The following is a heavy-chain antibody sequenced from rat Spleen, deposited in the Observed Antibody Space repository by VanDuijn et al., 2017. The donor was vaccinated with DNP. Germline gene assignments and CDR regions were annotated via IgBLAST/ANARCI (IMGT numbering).Heavy chain of an antibody. CDR3: ASLYGSSYYAMDA. D-gene: IGHD1-3*01. CDR2: ITSSGGST. V-gene: IGHV5-31*01. CDR1: GFTFNNYW. J-gene: IGHJ4*01. Sequence: EVQLVESGGDLVQPGRSLKLSCVASGFTFNNYWMTWIRQVPGKGLEWVASITSSGGSTYYPDSVKGRFTISRDNAKNTLYLQMNSLRSEDTATYYCASLYGSSYYAMDAWGQGTSVTVSS.